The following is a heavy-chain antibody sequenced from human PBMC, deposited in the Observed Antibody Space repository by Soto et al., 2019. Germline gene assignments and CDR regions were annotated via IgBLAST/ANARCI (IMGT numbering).Heavy chain of an antibody. CDR3: ARRGYCISTSCPAADY. CDR1: GFTFSSYA. J-gene: IGHJ4*02. V-gene: IGHV3-30-3*01. CDR2: ISYDGSNK. D-gene: IGHD2-2*01. Sequence: QVQLVESGGGVVQPGRSLRLSCAASGFTFSSYAMHWVRQAPGKGLEWVAVISYDGSNKNYADSVKGRFTISRDNSKNTLYLQMNSLRAEDTAVYYCARRGYCISTSCPAADYWGQGTLVTVSS.